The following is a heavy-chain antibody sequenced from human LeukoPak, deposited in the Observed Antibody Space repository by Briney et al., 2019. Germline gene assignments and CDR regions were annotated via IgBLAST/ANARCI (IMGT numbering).Heavy chain of an antibody. J-gene: IGHJ4*02. CDR2: IGTAGDA. V-gene: IGHV3-13*04. CDR3: ARGDSSGYYQSSFDY. CDR1: GFTFSSYD. Sequence: GGSLRLSCAASGFTFSSYDMHWVRQATGKGLEWVSAIGTAGDAYYPGSVKGRFTISRENAKNSLYLQMNSLRAGDTAVYYCARGDSSGYYQSSFDYWGQGTLVTVSS. D-gene: IGHD3-22*01.